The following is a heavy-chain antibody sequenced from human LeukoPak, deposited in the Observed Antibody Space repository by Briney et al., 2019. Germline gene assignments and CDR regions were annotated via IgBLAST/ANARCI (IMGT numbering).Heavy chain of an antibody. CDR2: IYPGDSDT. CDR3: ARQGYSGSSFAIDY. D-gene: IGHD1-26*01. CDR1: GYSFTSYC. V-gene: IGHV5-51*01. J-gene: IGHJ4*02. Sequence: GESLKISCKGSGYSFTSYCIGWVGQMPRQGLKWMGRIYPGDSDTRYSPSFQGQVTISADKSISTAYLQWSSLKASDTAMYYCARQGYSGSSFAIDYWGQGSLVTVSS.